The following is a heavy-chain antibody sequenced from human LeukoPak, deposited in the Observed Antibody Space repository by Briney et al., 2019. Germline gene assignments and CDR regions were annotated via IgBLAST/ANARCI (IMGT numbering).Heavy chain of an antibody. J-gene: IGHJ4*02. CDR2: IIPIFGTA. D-gene: IGHD3-9*01. V-gene: IGHV1-69*01. CDR3: AMSYYDILIGF. Sequence: SVKVSCKASGGTFSSYAISWVRQAPGQGLEWMGGIIPIFGTANYAQKFQGRVTITADESASTAYMELSSLRSEDTAVYYCAMSYYDILIGFWGQGTLVTVSS. CDR1: GGTFSSYA.